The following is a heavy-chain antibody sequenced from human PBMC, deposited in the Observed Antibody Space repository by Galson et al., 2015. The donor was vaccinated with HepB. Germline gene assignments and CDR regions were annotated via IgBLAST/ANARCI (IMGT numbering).Heavy chain of an antibody. J-gene: IGHJ5*02. D-gene: IGHD3-9*01. Sequence: SVKVSCKASGYTFTSYGISWVRQAPGQGLEWMGWISAYNGNTNYAQKLQGRVTMTTDTSTSAAYMELRSLRSDDTAVYYCARTPTGPNYNWFDPWGQGTLVTVSS. CDR3: ARTPTGPNYNWFDP. V-gene: IGHV1-18*01. CDR2: ISAYNGNT. CDR1: GYTFTSYG.